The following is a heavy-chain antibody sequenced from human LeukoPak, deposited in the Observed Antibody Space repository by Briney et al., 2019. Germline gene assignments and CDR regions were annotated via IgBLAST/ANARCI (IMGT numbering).Heavy chain of an antibody. CDR1: GFTFGSYG. V-gene: IGHV3-30*18. D-gene: IGHD2-15*01. CDR3: AKDRTHCSGGSCYGMDV. CDR2: ESYDGLDK. J-gene: IGHJ6*02. Sequence: GGSLRLSCAASGFTFGSYGMPWIRQSPGMGLEWVAFESYDGLDKYYADSVKGRFTISRDNSKNTLFLQVNSLRDEDTAVYYCAKDRTHCSGGSCYGMDVWGQGTTVTVSS.